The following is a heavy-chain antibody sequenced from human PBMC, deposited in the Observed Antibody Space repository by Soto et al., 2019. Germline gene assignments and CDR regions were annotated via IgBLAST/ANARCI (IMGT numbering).Heavy chain of an antibody. D-gene: IGHD3-9*01. CDR1: GFTFSNAW. Sequence: GGSLRLSCAASGFTFSNAWMSWVRQAPGKGLEWVGRIKSKTDGGTTDYAAPVKGRFTISRDDSKNTLYLQMNSLKTEDTAVYYCTPSEIPSYDILTGHADYWGQGTLVTVSS. J-gene: IGHJ4*02. CDR3: TPSEIPSYDILTGHADY. CDR2: IKSKTDGGTT. V-gene: IGHV3-15*01.